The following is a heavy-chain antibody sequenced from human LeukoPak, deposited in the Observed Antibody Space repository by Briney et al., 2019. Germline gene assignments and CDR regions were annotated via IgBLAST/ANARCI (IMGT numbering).Heavy chain of an antibody. CDR1: GYTLTELS. Sequence: ASVKVSCKVSGYTLTELSMDWVRQAPGKGLEWMGGFDPEDGETIYAQKFQGRVTMTEDTSTDTAYMELSSLRSEDTAVYYCATVEATVTSFDYWGQGTLVTVSS. J-gene: IGHJ4*02. CDR3: ATVEATVTSFDY. D-gene: IGHD4-17*01. CDR2: FDPEDGET. V-gene: IGHV1-24*01.